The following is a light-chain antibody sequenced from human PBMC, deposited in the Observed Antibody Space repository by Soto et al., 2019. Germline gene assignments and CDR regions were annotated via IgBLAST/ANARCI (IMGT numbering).Light chain of an antibody. CDR1: QSVSSD. CDR2: DAS. J-gene: IGKJ3*01. Sequence: EIVLTQSPATLSWSPGERSTLSCRGSQSVSSDLAWYQQKPGQAPRLLIYDASNRATGIPSRFSGSGSGTDFTLTISRLEPEDFAVYYCQHRSNWPITFGPGTKVA. V-gene: IGKV3-11*01. CDR3: QHRSNWPIT.